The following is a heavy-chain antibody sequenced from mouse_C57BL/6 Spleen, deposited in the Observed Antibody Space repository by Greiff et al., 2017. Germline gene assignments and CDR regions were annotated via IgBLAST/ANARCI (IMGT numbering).Heavy chain of an antibody. J-gene: IGHJ4*01. CDR3: TRWLLPGDAMDY. V-gene: IGHV1-15*01. CDR1: GYTFTDYE. CDR2: IDPETGGT. D-gene: IGHD2-3*01. Sequence: QVQLQQSGAELVRPGASVTLSCKASGYTFTDYEMHWVKQTPVHGLEWIGAIDPETGGTAYNQKFKGKAILTADKSSSTAYMELRSLTSEDSAVYYCTRWLLPGDAMDYWGQGTSVTVSS.